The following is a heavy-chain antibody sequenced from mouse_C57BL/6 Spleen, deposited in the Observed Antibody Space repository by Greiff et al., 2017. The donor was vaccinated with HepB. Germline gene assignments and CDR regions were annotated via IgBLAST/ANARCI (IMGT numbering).Heavy chain of an antibody. CDR1: GYTFTSYW. D-gene: IGHD1-2*01. Sequence: VQLQQPGAELVRPGSSVKLSCKASGYTFTSYWMDWVKQRPGQGLEWIGNIYPSDSETHYNQKFKDKATLTVDKSSSTAYMQLSSLTSEDSAVYYCARSAYTTDYAMDYWGQGTSVTVSS. CDR2: IYPSDSET. V-gene: IGHV1-61*01. CDR3: ARSAYTTDYAMDY. J-gene: IGHJ4*01.